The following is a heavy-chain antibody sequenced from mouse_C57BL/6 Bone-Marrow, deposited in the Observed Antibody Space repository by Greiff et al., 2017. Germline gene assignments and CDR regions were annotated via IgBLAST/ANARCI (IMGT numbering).Heavy chain of an antibody. CDR1: GYTFTSYW. CDR2: IDPSDSYT. CDR3: ARADYYYGSSYFYWYFDG. V-gene: IGHV1-69*01. Sequence: QVQLQQPGAELVMPGASVKLSCKASGYTFTSYWMHWVKQRPGQGLEWIGEIDPSDSYTNYNQKFKGKSTLTVDKSSSTAYMQLSSLTSEDSAVYYCARADYYYGSSYFYWYFDGWGTGTTVTVSP. D-gene: IGHD1-1*01. J-gene: IGHJ1*03.